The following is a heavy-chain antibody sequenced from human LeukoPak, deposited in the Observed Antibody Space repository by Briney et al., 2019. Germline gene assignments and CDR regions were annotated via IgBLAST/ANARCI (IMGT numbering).Heavy chain of an antibody. CDR2: ISGSGGST. J-gene: IGHJ4*02. CDR3: AKDRRADRMVPFAY. Sequence: GGTLRLSCAASGFTFSSYAMSWVRQAPGKGLEWVSAISGSGGSTYYADSVKGRFTISRDNSKNTLYLQMNSLRAEDTAVYYCAKDRRADRMVPFAYWGQRTLVTVPS. V-gene: IGHV3-23*01. D-gene: IGHD2-8*01. CDR1: GFTFSSYA.